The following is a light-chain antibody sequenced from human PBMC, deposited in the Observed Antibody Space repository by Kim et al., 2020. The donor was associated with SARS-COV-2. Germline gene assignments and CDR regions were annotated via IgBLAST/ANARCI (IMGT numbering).Light chain of an antibody. J-gene: IGLJ3*02. CDR2: SNN. CDR1: SSNIGSNN. CDR3: AVWDDSLKQGV. V-gene: IGLV1-44*01. Sequence: QSVLTQPPSASGNPGKRVTISCSGSSSNIGSNNVVWYQQLPGAAPNLLIYSNNQRPSGIPDRFSGSRSGTSASLAISGLQSGDEADYYCAVWDDSLKQGVFGGGTQLTVL.